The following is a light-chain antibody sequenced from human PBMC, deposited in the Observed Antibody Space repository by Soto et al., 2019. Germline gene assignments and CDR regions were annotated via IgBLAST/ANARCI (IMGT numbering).Light chain of an antibody. Sequence: QSVLTQPASVSGSPGQPITISFTGTSSDVGGYNYVSWYQQHPGKAPKVMIYDVSNRPSGVSNRFSGSKSGNTASLTISGLQAEDEADYYCNSYTTSSTYVFGTGTKLTVL. CDR1: SSDVGGYNY. CDR2: DVS. J-gene: IGLJ1*01. V-gene: IGLV2-14*01. CDR3: NSYTTSSTYV.